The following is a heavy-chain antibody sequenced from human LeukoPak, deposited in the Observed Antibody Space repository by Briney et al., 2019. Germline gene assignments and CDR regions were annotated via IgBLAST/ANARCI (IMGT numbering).Heavy chain of an antibody. D-gene: IGHD3-22*01. V-gene: IGHV4-34*01. J-gene: IGHJ4*02. CDR1: GGSFSGYY. CDR2: INHSGST. Sequence: ASETLSLTCAVYGGSFSGYYWGWIRQPPGKGLEWIGEINHSGSTNYNPSLKSRVTISVDTSKNQFSLKLSSVTAADTAVYYCARGVYDSSGYYYDYWGQGTLVTVSS. CDR3: ARGVYDSSGYYYDY.